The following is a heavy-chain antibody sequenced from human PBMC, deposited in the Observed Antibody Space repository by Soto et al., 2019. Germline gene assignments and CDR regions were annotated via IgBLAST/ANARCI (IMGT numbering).Heavy chain of an antibody. V-gene: IGHV3-9*01. J-gene: IGHJ4*01. CDR2: ITWNSRVL. Sequence: GGSLRLSCVGTGLNFDDFAMHWVRQAPGKGLEWVSGITWNSRVLAYADSVKGRFTISRDNARNSLYLQMDSLRDEDTALYYCAKGRYDFWSPYYFDSWGQEPWSPSPQ. CDR3: AKGRYDFWSPYYFDS. D-gene: IGHD3-3*01. CDR1: GLNFDDFA.